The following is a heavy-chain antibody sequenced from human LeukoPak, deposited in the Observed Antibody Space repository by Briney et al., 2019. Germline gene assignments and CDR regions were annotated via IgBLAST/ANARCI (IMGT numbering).Heavy chain of an antibody. CDR2: IYPGDSDT. D-gene: IGHD2-8*01. V-gene: IGHV5-51*01. CDR3: AKLGYCTNGVCPFGFDP. CDR1: GYSFTSYW. J-gene: IGHJ5*02. Sequence: GESLKISCQGSGYSFTSYWIGCVRQMPGKGLEWMGIIYPGDSDTRYSPSFQGQVTISADKSISTAYLQWSSLKASDTAMYYCAKLGYCTNGVCPFGFDPWGQGTLVTVSS.